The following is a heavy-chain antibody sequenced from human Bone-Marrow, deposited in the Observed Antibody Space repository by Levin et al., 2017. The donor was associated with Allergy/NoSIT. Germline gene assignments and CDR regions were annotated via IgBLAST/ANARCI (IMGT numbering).Heavy chain of an antibody. V-gene: IGHV3-7*04. Sequence: GESLKISCAASGFSFSSYWMTWVRQAPGKGLEWVANIKQDGSETYYVDSVRGRFTISRDNAKNSLFLQTNSLRVEDTAVYYCARFPDYWAQGTLATVSS. J-gene: IGHJ4*02. CDR1: GFSFSSYW. CDR3: ARFPDY. CDR2: IKQDGSET.